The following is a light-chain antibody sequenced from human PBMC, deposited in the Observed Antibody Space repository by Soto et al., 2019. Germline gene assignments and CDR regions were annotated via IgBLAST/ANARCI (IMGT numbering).Light chain of an antibody. CDR1: SGHSNYA. J-gene: IGLJ2*01. CDR2: LNSDGSH. Sequence: QPVLTQSPSASASLGASVKLTCTLSSGHSNYAIAWHQQQPEKGPRYLMKLNSDGSHSKGDGIPDRFSGSTSGAERYLTISSLQSEDEADYYCQTWGTGSVIFSGGTKVTVL. CDR3: QTWGTGSVI. V-gene: IGLV4-69*01.